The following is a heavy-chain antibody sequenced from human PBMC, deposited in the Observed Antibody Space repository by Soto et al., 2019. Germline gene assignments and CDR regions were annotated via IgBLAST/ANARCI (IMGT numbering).Heavy chain of an antibody. CDR1: GGSTSSSSYQ. CDR2: VYYNGNT. J-gene: IGHJ4*02. V-gene: IGHV4-39*02. D-gene: IGHD1-26*01. Sequence: QLQLQESGPGLMKPSETLSLTCTVSGGSTSSSSYQWVWIRQPPGKGLEWIGNVYYNGNTYSNPSLKGRLTISVDTSENHYSLKVKSVTAADTAVYYCARLSGSYNDRYFDYWGQGTLVTVSS. CDR3: ARLSGSYNDRYFDY.